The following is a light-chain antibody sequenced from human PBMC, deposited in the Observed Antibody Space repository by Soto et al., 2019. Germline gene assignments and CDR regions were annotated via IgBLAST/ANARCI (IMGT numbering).Light chain of an antibody. J-gene: IGKJ1*01. CDR1: QSFRGL. CDR3: QQYNNWPQT. V-gene: IGKV3-11*01. CDR2: DAY. Sequence: EVVLTQSPVTLSLSPGERATLSCRASQSFRGLLAWYQQKPGQAPRLLIYDAYNRATGIPPRFSGSGSGTDFTLTISGLQSEDFAVYYCQQYNNWPQTFGQGTKVDI.